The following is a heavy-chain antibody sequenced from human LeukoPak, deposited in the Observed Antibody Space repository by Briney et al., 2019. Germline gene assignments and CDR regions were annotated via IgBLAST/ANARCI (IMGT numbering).Heavy chain of an antibody. J-gene: IGHJ4*02. CDR2: INHSGST. V-gene: IGHV4-34*01. CDR3: ALRTTVVTFDY. Sequence: PSETLSLTCAVYGGSFSGYYWSWIRQPPGKGLEWIGEINHSGSTNYNPSLKSRVTISVDTSKNQFSLKLSSVTAADTAVYYCALRTTVVTFDYWGQGTLVTVSP. D-gene: IGHD4-23*01. CDR1: GGSFSGYY.